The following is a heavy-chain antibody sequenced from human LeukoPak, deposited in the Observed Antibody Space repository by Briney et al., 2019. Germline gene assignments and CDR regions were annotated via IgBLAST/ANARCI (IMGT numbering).Heavy chain of an antibody. CDR1: GFTFSSYA. J-gene: IGHJ4*02. Sequence: GVSLRLSCAASGFTFSSYAMSWVRQAPGKGLEWVSAISGSGGSTYYADSVKGRFTISRDNSKNTLYLQMNSLRAEDTAVYYCAKDRLRYFDWLDHFDYWGQGTLVTVSS. CDR3: AKDRLRYFDWLDHFDY. V-gene: IGHV3-23*01. CDR2: ISGSGGST. D-gene: IGHD3-9*01.